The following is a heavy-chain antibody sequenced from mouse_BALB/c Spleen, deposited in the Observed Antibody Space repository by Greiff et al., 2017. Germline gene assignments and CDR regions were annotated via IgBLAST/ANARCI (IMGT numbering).Heavy chain of an antibody. D-gene: IGHD2-14*01. Sequence: QVQLQQSGPELVKPGASVRISCKASGYTFTSYYIHWVKQRPGQGLEWIGWIYPGNVNTKYNEKFKGKATLTADKSSSTAYMQLSSLTSEDSAVYFCARGGTLYAMDYWGQGTSVTVSS. CDR1: GYTFTSYY. V-gene: IGHV1S56*01. CDR2: IYPGNVNT. CDR3: ARGGTLYAMDY. J-gene: IGHJ4*01.